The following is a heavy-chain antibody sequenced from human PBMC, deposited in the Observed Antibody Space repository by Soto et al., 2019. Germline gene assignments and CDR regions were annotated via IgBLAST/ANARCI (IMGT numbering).Heavy chain of an antibody. D-gene: IGHD3-3*01. J-gene: IGHJ5*02. CDR3: ARDTLDLNMGFDP. V-gene: IGHV4-59*12. CDR1: GGSISSYY. Sequence: ASETLSLTCTVSGGSISSYYWSWIRHPPGKGLEWIGYIYYSGSTNYNPPLKSRVTISVDTSKNQFSLKLSSVTAADTAVYYCARDTLDLNMGFDPWGQGTLVTVSS. CDR2: IYYSGST.